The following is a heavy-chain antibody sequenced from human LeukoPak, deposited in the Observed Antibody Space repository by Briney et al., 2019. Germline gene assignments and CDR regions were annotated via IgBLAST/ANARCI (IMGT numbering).Heavy chain of an antibody. Sequence: GGSLRLSCAASGFTSSSYFWMHWVRQAPGKGLVWVSRIKSDGSSSTYADSVKGRFTISRGNAKNSLYLQMNTLRAEDTAVYYCVRDLDLGGYSSFEYWGQGTLVTVSS. J-gene: IGHJ4*02. CDR2: IKSDGSSS. V-gene: IGHV3-74*01. CDR3: VRDLDLGGYSSFEY. CDR1: GFTSSSYFW. D-gene: IGHD4-23*01.